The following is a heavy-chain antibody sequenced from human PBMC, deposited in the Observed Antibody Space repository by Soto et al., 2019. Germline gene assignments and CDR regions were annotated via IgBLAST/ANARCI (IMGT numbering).Heavy chain of an antibody. Sequence: GGSLRLSCAASGFTSSSYAMSWVRQAPGKGLEWVSAISGTGGNIYYADSAKGRFSISRDNSNNTLYLQMNSLRAEDTAVYYCAKEGGATERTYYYYGLDVWGQGTTVTVSS. D-gene: IGHD1-1*01. CDR1: GFTSSSYA. J-gene: IGHJ6*02. V-gene: IGHV3-23*01. CDR2: ISGTGGNI. CDR3: AKEGGATERTYYYYGLDV.